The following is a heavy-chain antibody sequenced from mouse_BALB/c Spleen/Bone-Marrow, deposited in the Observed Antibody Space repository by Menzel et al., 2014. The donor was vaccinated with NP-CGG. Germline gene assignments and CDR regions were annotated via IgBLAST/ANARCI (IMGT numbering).Heavy chain of an antibody. Sequence: VKLMESGAELVRPGTSVKVSRKASGYAFTNYLIEWVKQRPGQGLEWIGVINPGSGGTNYNEKFKGKATLTADKSSSTAYMQLSSPTSDDSAVYFCARRDDAMDYWGQGTSVTVSS. V-gene: IGHV1-54*03. D-gene: IGHD3-3*01. CDR1: GYAFTNYL. CDR3: ARRDDAMDY. J-gene: IGHJ4*01. CDR2: INPGSGGT.